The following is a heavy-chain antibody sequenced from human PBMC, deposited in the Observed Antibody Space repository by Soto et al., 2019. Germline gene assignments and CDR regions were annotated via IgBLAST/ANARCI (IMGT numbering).Heavy chain of an antibody. V-gene: IGHV3-7*01. CDR2: INQDGSEK. CDR1: GFTFSTYL. Sequence: GGSLILSCASSGFTFSTYLMDWVRQTPGKGLEWVANINQDGSEKNYVDSVKGRFTIYRDNAKNSLYLQMSSLTAEDSALYYCSRSLNSWGQGTLVTVSS. CDR3: SRSLNS. J-gene: IGHJ4*02.